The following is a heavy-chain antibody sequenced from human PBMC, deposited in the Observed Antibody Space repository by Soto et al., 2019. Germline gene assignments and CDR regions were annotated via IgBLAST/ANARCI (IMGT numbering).Heavy chain of an antibody. Sequence: SVKVSCKASGGTFSSYTISWVRQAPGQGLEWMGRIIPILGIANYAQKFQGRVTITADKSTSTAYMELSSLRSEDTAVYYCARDRDILTGYYPLEGYYYYGMAVWGQGTTVTVSS. V-gene: IGHV1-69*04. D-gene: IGHD3-9*01. CDR2: IIPILGIA. J-gene: IGHJ6*02. CDR1: GGTFSSYT. CDR3: ARDRDILTGYYPLEGYYYYGMAV.